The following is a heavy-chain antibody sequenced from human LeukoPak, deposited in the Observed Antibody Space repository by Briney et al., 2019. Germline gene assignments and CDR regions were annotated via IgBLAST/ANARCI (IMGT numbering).Heavy chain of an antibody. J-gene: IGHJ4*02. CDR1: GYTFTGYF. CDR3: ARGSSSWYGAPEFDY. CDR2: IDPNSGGT. Sequence: GASVTVSCKASGYTFTGYFMHWVRQAPGQGLEWMGWIDPNSGGTNYAQEFQGRVTMTRDTSISTAYMEMTRLRSDDTAVYYCARGSSSWYGAPEFDYWGQGTLVTVSS. V-gene: IGHV1-2*02. D-gene: IGHD6-13*01.